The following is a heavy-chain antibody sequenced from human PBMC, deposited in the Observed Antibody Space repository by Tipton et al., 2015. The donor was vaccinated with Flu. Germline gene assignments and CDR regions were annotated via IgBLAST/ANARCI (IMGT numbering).Heavy chain of an antibody. Sequence: QVQLVQSGAEVKKPGASVKVSCKASGGTFKSYAISWVRQAPGQGFEWMGRILYMFGTPNYAQRFQGRVTITADESTSTAYMELSSLRSEDTAVYYCARAKSYYDSSGNFRYYYGMDVWGQGTTVTVSS. D-gene: IGHD3-22*01. V-gene: IGHV1-69*18. CDR1: GGTFKSYA. CDR2: ILYMFGTP. CDR3: ARAKSYYDSSGNFRYYYGMDV. J-gene: IGHJ6*02.